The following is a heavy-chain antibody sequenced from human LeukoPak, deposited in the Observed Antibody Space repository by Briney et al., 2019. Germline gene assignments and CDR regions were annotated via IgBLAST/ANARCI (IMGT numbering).Heavy chain of an antibody. Sequence: GGSLRLSCVASGFTFSSYGMTWVRQAPGKGLEWVAVISYDGSNKYYADSVKGRFTISRDNSKNTLYLQMNSLRAEDTAVYYCARDPLYCSSTSCHEISNWFDPWGQGTLVTVSS. CDR3: ARDPLYCSSTSCHEISNWFDP. CDR1: GFTFSSYG. V-gene: IGHV3-30*03. D-gene: IGHD2-2*01. CDR2: ISYDGSNK. J-gene: IGHJ5*02.